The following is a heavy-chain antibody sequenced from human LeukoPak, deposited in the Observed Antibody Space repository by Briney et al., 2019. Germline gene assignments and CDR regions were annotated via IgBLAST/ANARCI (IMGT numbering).Heavy chain of an antibody. Sequence: SETLSLTCTVSGGSISSSSYYWGWIRQPPGKGLEWIGSIYYSGGTYYNPSLKSRVTISVDTSKNQFSLKLSSVTAADTAVYYCASQAGYDSSGYYYPSFDYWGQGTLVTVSS. J-gene: IGHJ4*02. D-gene: IGHD3-22*01. V-gene: IGHV4-39*01. CDR3: ASQAGYDSSGYYYPSFDY. CDR1: GGSISSSSYY. CDR2: IYYSGGT.